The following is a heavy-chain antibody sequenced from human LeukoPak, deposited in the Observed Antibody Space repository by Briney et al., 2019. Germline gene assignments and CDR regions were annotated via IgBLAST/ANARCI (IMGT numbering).Heavy chain of an antibody. CDR1: GYIFPSSW. CDR2: IYPGDSDA. J-gene: IGHJ4*02. CDR3: VRHEESSWYSD. V-gene: IGHV5-51*01. D-gene: IGHD6-13*01. Sequence: GESLKISCKGSGYIFPSSWIGWVRQMPGEGLEWMGIIYPGDSDARYSPSFQGQVTISVDKSISTAFLQWSSLKASDTAMYYCVRHEESSWYSDWGQGTLVTVSS.